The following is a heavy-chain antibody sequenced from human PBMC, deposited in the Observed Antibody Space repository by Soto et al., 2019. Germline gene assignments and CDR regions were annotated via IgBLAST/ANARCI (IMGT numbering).Heavy chain of an antibody. CDR2: INHSGST. CDR3: ARPGTGSYYNRSWFDP. CDR1: GGSFSGYY. V-gene: IGHV4-34*01. J-gene: IGHJ5*02. Sequence: SETLSLTCAVYGGSFSGYYWSWIRQPPGKGLEWIGEINHSGSTNYNPSLKSRVTISVDTSKNQFSLKLSSVTAADTAVYYCARPGTGSYYNRSWFDPWGQGTLVTVSS. D-gene: IGHD3-10*01.